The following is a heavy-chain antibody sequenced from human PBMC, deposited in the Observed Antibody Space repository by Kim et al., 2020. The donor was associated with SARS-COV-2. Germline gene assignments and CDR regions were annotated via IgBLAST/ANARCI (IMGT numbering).Heavy chain of an antibody. CDR3: ARDQADSSGYQTDY. CDR2: IIPILGIA. Sequence: SVKVSCKASGGTFSSYAISWVRQAPGQGLEWMGRIIPILGIANYAQKFQGRVTITADKSTSTAYMELSSLRSEDTAVYYCARDQADSSGYQTDYWGQGTLVTVSS. J-gene: IGHJ4*02. V-gene: IGHV1-69*04. D-gene: IGHD3-22*01. CDR1: GGTFSSYA.